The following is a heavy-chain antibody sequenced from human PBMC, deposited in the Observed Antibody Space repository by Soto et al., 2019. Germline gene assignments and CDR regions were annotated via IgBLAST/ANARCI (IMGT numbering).Heavy chain of an antibody. CDR1: GFTFSSYW. CDR2: INSDGSST. CDR3: ARGSGLLWFGEPPPSPDY. J-gene: IGHJ4*02. V-gene: IGHV3-74*01. Sequence: GGSLRLSCAASGFTFSSYWMHWVRQAPGKGLVWVSRINSDGSSTSYADSVKGRFTISSDNAKNTLYLQMNSLRAEDTAVYYCARGSGLLWFGEPPPSPDYWGQGTLVTVSS. D-gene: IGHD3-10*01.